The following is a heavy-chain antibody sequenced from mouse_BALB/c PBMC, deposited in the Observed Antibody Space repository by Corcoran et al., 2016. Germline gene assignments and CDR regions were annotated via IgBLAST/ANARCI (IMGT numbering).Heavy chain of an antibody. D-gene: IGHD2-4*01. CDR1: GYTFTNYG. J-gene: IGHJ3*01. V-gene: IGHV9-1*02. CDR3: ARGGITPFAY. CDR2: INTYTGEP. Sequence: QIQLVQSGPELKKPGETVKISCKASGYTFTNYGMNWVKQAPGKGLKWMGWINTYTGEPTYADDFKGRFAFSLETSASTAYLQINNLKNEDRATYFCARGGITPFAYWGQGTLVTVSA.